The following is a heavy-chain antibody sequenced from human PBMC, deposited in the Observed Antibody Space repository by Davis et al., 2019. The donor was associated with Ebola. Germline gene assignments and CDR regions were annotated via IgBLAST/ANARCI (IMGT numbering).Heavy chain of an antibody. D-gene: IGHD3-3*01. J-gene: IGHJ4*02. CDR3: ARAVFHEVLDY. CDR1: GFTFSNYA. CDR2: VSHSEREK. Sequence: PGGSLRLSCAASGFTFSNYAMHWVRQAPGKGLEWVAVVSHSEREKFYADSVKGRFTTSRDNSENTLYLQMNSLTADDTAVYYCARAVFHEVLDYWGQGTPVTVSP. V-gene: IGHV3-30*04.